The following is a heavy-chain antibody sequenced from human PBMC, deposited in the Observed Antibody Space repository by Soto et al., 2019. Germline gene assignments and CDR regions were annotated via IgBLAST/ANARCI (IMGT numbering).Heavy chain of an antibody. J-gene: IGHJ6*02. Sequence: EVQLVESGGGLVKPGGSLRLSCAASGFTFSNAWMNWVRQALWTGLEWVGRIKSKTDGGTTDYAAPVIGRFTISRDDSENTLYLQINSRKTEDTAVYYCTTDPSHGIGLDYYDCGMDVWGQGTTVTVSS. V-gene: IGHV3-15*07. CDR1: GFTFSNAW. CDR3: TTDPSHGIGLDYYDCGMDV. CDR2: IKSKTDGGTT. D-gene: IGHD1-26*01.